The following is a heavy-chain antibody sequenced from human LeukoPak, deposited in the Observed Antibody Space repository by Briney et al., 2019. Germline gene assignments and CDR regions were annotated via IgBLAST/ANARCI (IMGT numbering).Heavy chain of an antibody. J-gene: IGHJ4*02. CDR1: GYTFTCYY. CDR3: ARDQFPELPAAILGD. CDR2: INPNSGGT. Sequence: ASVKVSCKASGYTFTCYYMHWVRQAPGQGLEWMGWINPNSGGTNYAQKFQGRVTMTRDTSISTAYMELSRLRSDDTAVYYCARDQFPELPAAILGDWGQGTLVTVSS. V-gene: IGHV1-2*02. D-gene: IGHD2-2*02.